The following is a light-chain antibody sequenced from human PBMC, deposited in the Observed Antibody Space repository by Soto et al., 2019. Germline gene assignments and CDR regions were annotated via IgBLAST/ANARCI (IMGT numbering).Light chain of an antibody. J-gene: IGLJ1*01. Sequence: ALTQPASVSGSPGQSIPISCTGTSSDVGSYNLVSWYQQHPGKAPKLMIYEGNKRPSGVSNRFSGSKSANTASLTISGLQTEDEADYYCCSYAGTNTFVFGTGTKLTVL. CDR2: EGN. V-gene: IGLV2-23*01. CDR3: CSYAGTNTFV. CDR1: SSDVGSYNL.